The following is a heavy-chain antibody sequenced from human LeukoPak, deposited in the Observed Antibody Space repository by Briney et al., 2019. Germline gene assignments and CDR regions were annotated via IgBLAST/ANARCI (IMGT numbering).Heavy chain of an antibody. J-gene: IGHJ4*02. CDR3: ARATYHSSGWYGAFDY. V-gene: IGHV4-59*01. CDR2: IYYSGST. Sequence: TSETLSLTCAVYGGSFSGYYWSWIRQPPGKGLEWIGYIYYSGSTNYNPSLKSRVTISVDTSKNQFSLKLSSVTAADTAVYYCARATYHSSGWYGAFDYWGQGTLVTVSS. D-gene: IGHD6-19*01. CDR1: GGSFSGYY.